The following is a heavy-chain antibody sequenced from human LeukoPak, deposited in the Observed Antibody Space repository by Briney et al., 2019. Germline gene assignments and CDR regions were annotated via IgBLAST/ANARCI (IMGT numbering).Heavy chain of an antibody. V-gene: IGHV3-30*02. J-gene: IGHJ5*02. CDR3: AKELRGIVGATDWFDP. D-gene: IGHD1-26*01. CDR1: GFTFNNYG. Sequence: GGSLRLSCAASGFTFNNYGMHWVRQAPGKGLEWVAFIRYDGIYKYYADSVKGRFTISSDNSKNTLYLQMNSLRAEDTAVYYCAKELRGIVGATDWFDPWGQGTLVTVSS. CDR2: IRYDGIYK.